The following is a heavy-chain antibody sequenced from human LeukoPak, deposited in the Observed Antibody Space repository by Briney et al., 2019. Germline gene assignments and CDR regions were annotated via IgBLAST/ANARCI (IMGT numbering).Heavy chain of an antibody. Sequence: GGSLRLSCAASGLTFSSYSMNWVRQAPGKGLEWVSSISSSSSYIYYADSVKGRFTISRDNAKNSLYLQMNSLRAEDTAVYYCARVDSDVLRFLEWLPQLDYWGQGTLVTVSS. CDR2: ISSSSSYI. J-gene: IGHJ4*02. CDR3: ARVDSDVLRFLEWLPQLDY. CDR1: GLTFSSYS. D-gene: IGHD3-3*01. V-gene: IGHV3-21*01.